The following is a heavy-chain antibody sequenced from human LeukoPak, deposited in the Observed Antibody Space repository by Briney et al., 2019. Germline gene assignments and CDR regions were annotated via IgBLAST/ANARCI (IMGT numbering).Heavy chain of an antibody. V-gene: IGHV3-23*01. Sequence: PGGSRRLSCAASGFTFSSFAMSWVRQAPGKGLEWVSAISGSGDSTYYADSVKGRFTISRDNSKNTLYLQMNSLRAEDTAVYYCAKDLGYCSGTSCYWDCWGQGTLVTVSS. J-gene: IGHJ4*02. CDR1: GFTFSSFA. CDR2: ISGSGDST. D-gene: IGHD2-2*01. CDR3: AKDLGYCSGTSCYWDC.